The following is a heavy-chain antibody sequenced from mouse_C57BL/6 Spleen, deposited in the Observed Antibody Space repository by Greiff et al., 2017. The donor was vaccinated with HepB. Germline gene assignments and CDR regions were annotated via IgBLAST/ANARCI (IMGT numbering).Heavy chain of an antibody. J-gene: IGHJ2*01. D-gene: IGHD1-3*01. CDR2: ISSGGSYT. V-gene: IGHV5-6*01. CDR1: GFTFSSYG. CDR3: ARETGTDY. Sequence: EVHLVESGGDLVKPGGSLKLSCAASGFTFSSYGMSWVRRTPDKRLEWVATISSGGSYTYYPDSVKGRFTISRDNAKNTLYLQMSSLKSEDTAMYYCARETGTDYWGQGTTLTVSS.